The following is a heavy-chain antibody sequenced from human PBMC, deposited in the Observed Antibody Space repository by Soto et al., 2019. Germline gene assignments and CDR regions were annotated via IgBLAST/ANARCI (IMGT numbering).Heavy chain of an antibody. Sequence: GESLKISCKASGYSFSDYWIGWVRQMPGRGLEWMGIIYPGDSDTRYSASFQGQVTISADKSISTTFLQWSSLKASDTAMYYCARRGQYCGTYPWRFDPGGQGTLVPVPS. CDR3: ARRGQYCGTYPWRFDP. D-gene: IGHD2-21*01. J-gene: IGHJ5*02. CDR2: IYPGDSDT. V-gene: IGHV5-51*01. CDR1: GYSFSDYW.